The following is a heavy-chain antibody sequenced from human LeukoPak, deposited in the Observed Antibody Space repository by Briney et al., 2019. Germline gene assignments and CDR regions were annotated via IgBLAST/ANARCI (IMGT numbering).Heavy chain of an antibody. Sequence: GWSLRLSCAASGFTFSSYGMHWVRQAPGKGLEWVAFIRYDGSNKYYADSVKGRFTISRDNSKNTLYLQMNSLRAEDTAVYYCAKVVSGSSSIFSSAFDIWGQGTMVTVSS. D-gene: IGHD6-13*01. CDR1: GFTFSSYG. CDR3: AKVVSGSSSIFSSAFDI. V-gene: IGHV3-30*02. CDR2: IRYDGSNK. J-gene: IGHJ3*02.